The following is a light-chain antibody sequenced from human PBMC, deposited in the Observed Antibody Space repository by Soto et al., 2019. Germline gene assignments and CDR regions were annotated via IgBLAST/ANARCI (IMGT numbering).Light chain of an antibody. CDR2: GAS. CDR3: QQYGSSLWT. CDR1: QSVSSNY. J-gene: IGKJ1*01. Sequence: EIVLTQSPGTLSLSPWERATLSCRASQSVSSNYLAWYHQKPGQDPRRLISGASNSATGIPDRYSGSGSGTDFALTISRLEPEDFAVYDFQQYGSSLWTFGLGTKVEIK. V-gene: IGKV3-20*01.